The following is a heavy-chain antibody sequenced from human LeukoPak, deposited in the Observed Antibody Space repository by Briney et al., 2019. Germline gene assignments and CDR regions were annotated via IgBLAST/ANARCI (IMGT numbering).Heavy chain of an antibody. Sequence: PGGSLRLSCAASGFTFSSYSMNWVRQAPGKGLEWVSSISSSSSYIYYADSVKGRFTISRDNAKNSLYLQMNSLRAEDTAVYYCARDLDDFWSGLSSWKYYFDYWGQGTLVTVFS. D-gene: IGHD3-3*01. J-gene: IGHJ4*02. V-gene: IGHV3-21*01. CDR2: ISSSSSYI. CDR3: ARDLDDFWSGLSSWKYYFDY. CDR1: GFTFSSYS.